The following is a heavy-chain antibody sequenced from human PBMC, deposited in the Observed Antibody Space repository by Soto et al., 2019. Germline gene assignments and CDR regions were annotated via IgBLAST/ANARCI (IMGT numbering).Heavy chain of an antibody. CDR2: ISFDGRNT. CDR3: AHYSSTSSFDY. V-gene: IGHV3-30*03. J-gene: IGHJ4*02. Sequence: GGSLRLSCAASGFTFNSYGMHWVRQAPGKGLEWVVVISFDGRNTYYADSVKGRFTISRDNSKNTLYLQMTSLRAVDTATYYCAHYSSTSSFDYWGQGTLVTVSS. D-gene: IGHD6-13*01. CDR1: GFTFNSYG.